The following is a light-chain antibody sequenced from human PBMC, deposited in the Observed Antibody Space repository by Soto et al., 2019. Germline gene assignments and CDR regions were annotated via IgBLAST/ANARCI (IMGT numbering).Light chain of an antibody. V-gene: IGKV3-11*01. CDR3: QQRSNWPPIT. Sequence: ETVLTQSPATLSLSPGERATLSCRASQSISSYLAWHQQKPGQAPRLLIYDASNRATGIPARFSGSGSGTDFTLTISSLEPEDFAVYYCQQRSNWPPITFGQGTRLEI. CDR2: DAS. J-gene: IGKJ5*01. CDR1: QSISSY.